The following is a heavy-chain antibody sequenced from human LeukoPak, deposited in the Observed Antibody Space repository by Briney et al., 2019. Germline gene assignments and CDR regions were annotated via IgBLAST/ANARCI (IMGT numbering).Heavy chain of an antibody. J-gene: IGHJ6*03. CDR1: GLSFSDHH. V-gene: IGHV3-11*01. CDR3: ASVCGYYYYYMDV. CDR2: ISSSGDTI. D-gene: IGHD2-8*01. Sequence: GDSLRLSCAASGLSFSDHHMTWIRQAPGKGLEWVSYISSSGDTIYYADSVKGRITVSRDNSKNSLFLQMNSLRAEDTAVYYCASVCGYYYYYMDVWGKGTAVTVSS.